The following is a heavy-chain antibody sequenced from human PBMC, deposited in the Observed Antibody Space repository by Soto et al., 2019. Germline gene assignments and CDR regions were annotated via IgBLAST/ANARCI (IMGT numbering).Heavy chain of an antibody. J-gene: IGHJ5*02. D-gene: IGHD6-13*01. V-gene: IGHV5-10-1*01. Sequence: GESLKISCKGYGYSFTSYWISWVRQMPWKGLEWMGRIDPSDSYTNYSPSFQGHVTISADKSISTAYLQWSSLKASDTAMYYCARQHLNSSSWYPWFDPWGQGTLVTVSS. CDR2: IDPSDSYT. CDR1: GYSFTSYW. CDR3: ARQHLNSSSWYPWFDP.